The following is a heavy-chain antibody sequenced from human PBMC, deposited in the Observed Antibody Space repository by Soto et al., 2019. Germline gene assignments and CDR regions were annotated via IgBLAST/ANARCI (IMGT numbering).Heavy chain of an antibody. Sequence: GGSLRLSCAASGFTFSSYGMHWVRQAPGKGLEWVAFIWHDGGNKFYAESVKGRFTISRDNSKNTLYLQMTSLSAEDTAMYHCAGDGSANSGFWKDNWDQEPLVTTSS. V-gene: IGHV3-33*01. CDR1: GFTFSSYG. D-gene: IGHD1-26*01. CDR3: AGDGSANSGFWKDN. J-gene: IGHJ4*01. CDR2: IWHDGGNK.